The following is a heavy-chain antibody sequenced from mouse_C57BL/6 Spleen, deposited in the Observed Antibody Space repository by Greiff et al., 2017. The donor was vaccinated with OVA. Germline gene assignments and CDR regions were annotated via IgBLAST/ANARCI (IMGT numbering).Heavy chain of an antibody. CDR3: ARSYDYSGEYFDV. CDR2: IDPNSGGT. CDR1: GYTFTSYW. D-gene: IGHD2-4*01. Sequence: LQQPGAELVKTGASVKLSCKASGYTFTSYWMHWVKQRPGRGLEWIGRIDPNSGGTKYNEKFKSKATLTVDKPSSTAYMQLSSLTSEDSAVYYCARSYDYSGEYFDVWGTGTTVTVSS. V-gene: IGHV1-72*01. J-gene: IGHJ1*03.